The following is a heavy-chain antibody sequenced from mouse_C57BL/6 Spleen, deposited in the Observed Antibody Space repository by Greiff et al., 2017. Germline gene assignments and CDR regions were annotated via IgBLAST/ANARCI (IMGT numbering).Heavy chain of an antibody. V-gene: IGHV1-82*01. CDR2: IYPGDGDT. J-gene: IGHJ3*01. CDR1: GYAFSSSW. CDR3: AMERDIRGWFAY. Sequence: QVQLKQSGPELVKPGASVKISCKASGYAFSSSWMNWVKQRPGKGLEWIGRIYPGDGDTNYNGKFKGKATLTADKSSSTAYMQLRSLTSEDSAVYFCAMERDIRGWFAYWGQGTLVTVSA.